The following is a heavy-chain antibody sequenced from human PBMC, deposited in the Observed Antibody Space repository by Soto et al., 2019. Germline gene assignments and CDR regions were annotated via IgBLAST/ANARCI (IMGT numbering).Heavy chain of an antibody. D-gene: IGHD3-22*01. Sequence: QVQLQESGPGLVKPSQTLSLTCTVSGGSISSGGYYWSWIRQHPGKGLEWIGYIYYSGSTYYNPSLNTRVTLSVDTSKNQFSLKLSSVTAADTAVYYCARVGYYAGSGYNAFDIWGQGTMVTVSS. CDR2: IYYSGST. J-gene: IGHJ3*02. V-gene: IGHV4-31*03. CDR1: GGSISSGGYY. CDR3: ARVGYYAGSGYNAFDI.